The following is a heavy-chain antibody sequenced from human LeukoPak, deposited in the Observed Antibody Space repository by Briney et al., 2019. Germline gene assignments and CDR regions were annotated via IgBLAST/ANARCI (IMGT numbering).Heavy chain of an antibody. J-gene: IGHJ6*03. Sequence: PSETLSLTCTVSGGSISSGSYYWSWLRQPAGKGLEWIGRIYTSGSTNYNPSLKSRVTISVDTSKNQFSLKLRSVTAADTAVYYCARLGIAAAGTYYYYMDVWGKGTTVTVSS. D-gene: IGHD6-13*01. CDR1: GGSISSGSYY. CDR3: ARLGIAAAGTYYYYMDV. V-gene: IGHV4-61*02. CDR2: IYTSGST.